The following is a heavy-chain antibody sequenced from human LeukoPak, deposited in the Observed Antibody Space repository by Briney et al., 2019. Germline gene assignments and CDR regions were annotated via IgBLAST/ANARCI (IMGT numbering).Heavy chain of an antibody. CDR2: INHSGST. CDR1: GGSFSGYY. V-gene: IGHV4-34*01. CDR3: AGSGYSGYDLNY. J-gene: IGHJ4*02. D-gene: IGHD5-12*01. Sequence: SETLSLTCAVYGGSFSGYYWSWIRQPPGKGLEWIGEINHSGSTNYNPSLKSRVTTSVDTSKNQFSLKLSSVTAADTAVYYCAGSGYSGYDLNYWGQGTLVTVSS.